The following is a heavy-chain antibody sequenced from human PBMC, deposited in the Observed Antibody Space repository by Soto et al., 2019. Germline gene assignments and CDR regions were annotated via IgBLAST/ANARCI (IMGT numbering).Heavy chain of an antibody. CDR3: AREYNSGRDFDC. J-gene: IGHJ4*02. CDR1: GFTFSTYE. Sequence: GGSLRLSCAASGFTFSTYEMNWVRQTPGKGLECISYIDGSGSIGNYADSVRGRFTISRYDANNLMYLQMNSLRGEDTAIYYSAREYNSGRDFDCRGPGTPEPVSS. CDR2: IDGSGSIG. V-gene: IGHV3-48*03. D-gene: IGHD6-19*01.